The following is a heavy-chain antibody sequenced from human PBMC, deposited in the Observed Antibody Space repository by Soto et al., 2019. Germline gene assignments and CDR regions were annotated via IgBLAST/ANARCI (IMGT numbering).Heavy chain of an antibody. CDR2: INHSGST. CDR1: GGSFSGYY. J-gene: IGHJ4*02. V-gene: IGHV4-34*01. Sequence: SETLSLTCAVYGGSFSGYYWSWIRQPPGKGLEWIGEINHSGSTNYNPSLKSRVTISVDTSKNQFSLKLSSVTAADTAVYYCARARITMVRGAGYYFDYWGQGTLVTVSS. D-gene: IGHD3-10*01. CDR3: ARARITMVRGAGYYFDY.